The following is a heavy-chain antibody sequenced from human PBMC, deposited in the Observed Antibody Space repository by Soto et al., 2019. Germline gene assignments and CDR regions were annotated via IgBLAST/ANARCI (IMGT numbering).Heavy chain of an antibody. Sequence: QLQLQESGPGLVKPAETLSLTCTVSGGSFSSSSYYWCWIRQPPGKGLEWIGSMYSSGSTYSNWAPMSRVTISVDTSKHPFSLRLCSVTAADTAIYYCASLPDWGSGSNWRQGTLVTVSS. CDR2: MYSSGST. CDR3: ASLPDWGSGSN. D-gene: IGHD3-10*01. J-gene: IGHJ4*02. V-gene: IGHV4-39*01. CDR1: GGSFSSSSYY.